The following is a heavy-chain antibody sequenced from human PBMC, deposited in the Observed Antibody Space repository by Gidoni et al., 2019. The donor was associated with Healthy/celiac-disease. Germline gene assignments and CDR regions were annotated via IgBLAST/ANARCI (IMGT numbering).Heavy chain of an antibody. D-gene: IGHD6-19*01. CDR1: GGSISSYY. Sequence: QVQLQESGPGLVKPSETLSLTCTVSGGSISSYYWSWIRQPPGKGLAWIGYIYYSGSTNYNPSLKSRVTISVDTSKNQFSLKLSSGTAADTAVYYCARSRGVAGTWDYWGQGTLVTVSS. CDR3: ARSRGVAGTWDY. CDR2: IYYSGST. J-gene: IGHJ4*02. V-gene: IGHV4-59*01.